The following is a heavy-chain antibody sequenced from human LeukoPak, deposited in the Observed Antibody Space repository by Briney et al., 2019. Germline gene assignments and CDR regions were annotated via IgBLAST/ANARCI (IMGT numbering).Heavy chain of an antibody. CDR2: IYYSGST. CDR3: ARATVVTARGFDY. D-gene: IGHD4-23*01. J-gene: IGHJ4*02. CDR1: GGSISSYY. Sequence: SETLSLTCTVSGGSISSYYWSWIRQPPGEGLERIGYIYYSGSTNYNPSLKSRVTISVDTSKNQFSLKLSSVTAADTAVYYCARATVVTARGFDYWGLGTLVTVSS. V-gene: IGHV4-59*08.